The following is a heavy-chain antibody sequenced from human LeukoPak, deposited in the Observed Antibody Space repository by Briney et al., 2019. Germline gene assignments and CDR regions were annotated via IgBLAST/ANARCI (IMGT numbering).Heavy chain of an antibody. Sequence: GASVKVSCKASGYTFTGYYMHWVRQAPGQGLEWMGWINPNSGGTNYAQKFQGRVTMTRDTSISTDYMELSRLRSDDTAVYYCAREVVAYDSSGLSLGYWGQGTLVTVSS. CDR1: GYTFTGYY. J-gene: IGHJ4*02. CDR2: INPNSGGT. CDR3: AREVVAYDSSGLSLGY. V-gene: IGHV1-2*02. D-gene: IGHD3-22*01.